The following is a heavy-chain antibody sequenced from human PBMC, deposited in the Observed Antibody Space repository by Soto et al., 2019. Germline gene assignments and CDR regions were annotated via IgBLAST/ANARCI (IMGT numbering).Heavy chain of an antibody. CDR3: ARGDYYYYGMDV. CDR1: GFTFSSYN. CDR2: ISGSSSYI. V-gene: IGHV3-21*01. J-gene: IGHJ6*02. Sequence: EVQLVESGGGLVKPGGSLRLSCAASGFTFSSYNMNWVLQAPGKGLEWVSSISGSSSYIYYADSVKGRFTISRDNAKNSLYLQMNSLRAEDTAVYYCARGDYYYYGMDVWGQGTTVTVSS.